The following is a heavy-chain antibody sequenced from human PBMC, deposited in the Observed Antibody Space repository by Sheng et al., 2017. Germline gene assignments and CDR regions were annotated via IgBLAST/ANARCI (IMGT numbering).Heavy chain of an antibody. CDR1: GFTFSNYG. V-gene: IGHV3-7*01. Sequence: VQLVESGGGVVLPGRSLRLSCAASGFTFSNYGMHWVRQAPGKGLEWVATMKEDGSQGLYVDSVKGRFSISRDNAKNSLYLQMNSLRAEDTAVYYCARDYWRSFDYWGQGTLVTGLL. CDR3: ARDYWRSFDY. J-gene: IGHJ4*02. CDR2: MKEDGSQG. D-gene: IGHD3-3*01.